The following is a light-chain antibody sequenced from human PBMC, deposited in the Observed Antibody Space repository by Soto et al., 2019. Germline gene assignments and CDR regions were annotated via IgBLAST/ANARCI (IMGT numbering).Light chain of an antibody. CDR3: QQYNNWPPWT. J-gene: IGKJ1*01. Sequence: EIVLTQSPATLSLSPGERSTVSCRASQSVSSYLAWYQQKPGQAPRLLIYDASTRATGIPARFSGSGSGTEFTLTISSLQSEDFAVYYCQQYNNWPPWTFGQGTKVDIK. V-gene: IGKV3-15*01. CDR2: DAS. CDR1: QSVSSY.